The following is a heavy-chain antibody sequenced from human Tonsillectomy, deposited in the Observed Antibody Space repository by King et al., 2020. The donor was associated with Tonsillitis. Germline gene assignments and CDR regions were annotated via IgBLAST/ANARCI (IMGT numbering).Heavy chain of an antibody. D-gene: IGHD4-23*01. CDR2: ISAYNDNT. J-gene: IGHJ6*03. Sequence: QLVQSGAEVKKPGASVKVSCKASGYTFSSHGISWVRQAPGQGLEWRGWISAYNDNTNYAQKLLGRVTMTTDTSTSTAYMELRSLRSDDTAVYYCARGGKRGSSYYMDVWGKGTTVTVSS. CDR1: GYTFSSHG. V-gene: IGHV1-18*01. CDR3: ARGGKRGSSYYMDV.